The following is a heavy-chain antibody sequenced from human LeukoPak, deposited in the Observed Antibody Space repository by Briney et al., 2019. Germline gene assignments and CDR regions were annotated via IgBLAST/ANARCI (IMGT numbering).Heavy chain of an antibody. J-gene: IGHJ4*02. D-gene: IGHD6-13*01. CDR1: GFTFSSYA. CDR3: ARDPDSSSWYGTFDY. V-gene: IGHV3-23*01. Sequence: GGSLRLSCAAPGFTFSSYAMNWVRQAPGKGLEWLSAISGSGDTTYYADSVRGRFTISRDNSKNTLYLQMNSLRAEDTAVYYCARDPDSSSWYGTFDYWGQGILVAVSS. CDR2: ISGSGDTT.